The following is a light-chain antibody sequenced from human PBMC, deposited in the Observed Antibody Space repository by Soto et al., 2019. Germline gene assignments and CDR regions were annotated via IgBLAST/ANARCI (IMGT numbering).Light chain of an antibody. J-gene: IGLJ2*01. CDR2: EVS. Sequence: QCALTQPASVSGSPGQSITISCTGTSSDVGGYNYVSWYQQLPGKAPKLMIYEVSDRPSGVSNRFSGSKSGNTASLTISGLQTEDEADYYCSSYTSSSTLVFGGGTKLNVL. CDR1: SSDVGGYNY. V-gene: IGLV2-14*01. CDR3: SSYTSSSTLV.